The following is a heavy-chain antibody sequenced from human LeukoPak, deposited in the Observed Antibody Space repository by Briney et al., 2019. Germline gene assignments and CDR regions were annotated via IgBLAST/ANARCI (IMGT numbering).Heavy chain of an antibody. D-gene: IGHD6-13*01. J-gene: IGHJ6*03. CDR1: GFTFSSYS. Sequence: GGSLRLSCAASGFTFSSYSMNWVRQAPGKGLEWVSYISSSSSTIYYADSVKGRFTISRDNAKNSLYLQMNSLRAEDTAVYYCARAAVDYYYYMDVWGKGTTVTVSS. V-gene: IGHV3-48*04. CDR3: ARAAVDYYYYMDV. CDR2: ISSSSSTI.